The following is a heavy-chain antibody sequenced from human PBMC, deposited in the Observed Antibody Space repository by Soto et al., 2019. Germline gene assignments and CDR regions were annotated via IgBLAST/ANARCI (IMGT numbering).Heavy chain of an antibody. D-gene: IGHD6-19*01. CDR3: AKDYGSSRYFFDY. Sequence: GGSLRLSCAASGLTFINYAMTWVRQAPGEGLEWVSTISGNGANTHYADSVKGRFSISRDNSKNTLYIQMNSLRADDTAVYYCAKDYGSSRYFFDYWGQGALVSVSS. V-gene: IGHV3-23*01. CDR2: ISGNGANT. J-gene: IGHJ4*02. CDR1: GLTFINYA.